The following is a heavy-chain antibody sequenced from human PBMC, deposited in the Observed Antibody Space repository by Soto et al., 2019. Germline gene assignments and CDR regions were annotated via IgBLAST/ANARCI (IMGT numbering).Heavy chain of an antibody. Sequence: PGGSLRLSCAASGFTFSSYAMHWVRQAPGKGLEWVAVISYDGSNKYYADSVKGRFTISRDNSKNTLYLQMNSLRAEDTAVYYCARARRGSYCSSTSCYWNWFDPWGQGTLVTVSS. CDR2: ISYDGSNK. V-gene: IGHV3-30-3*01. D-gene: IGHD2-2*01. J-gene: IGHJ5*02. CDR1: GFTFSSYA. CDR3: ARARRGSYCSSTSCYWNWFDP.